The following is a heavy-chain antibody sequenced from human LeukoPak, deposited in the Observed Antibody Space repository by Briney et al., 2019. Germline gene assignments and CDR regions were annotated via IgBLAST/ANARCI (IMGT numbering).Heavy chain of an antibody. Sequence: SETLSLTCTVSGGSISSYYWSWIRQPAGKGLECIGRIYTSGSTNYNPSLKSRVTMSVDTSKHQFSLKLSSVTAADTAVYYCASMSYDFWSGHPLAFDIWGQGTMVTVSS. CDR2: IYTSGST. J-gene: IGHJ3*02. CDR3: ASMSYDFWSGHPLAFDI. CDR1: GGSISSYY. D-gene: IGHD3-3*01. V-gene: IGHV4-4*07.